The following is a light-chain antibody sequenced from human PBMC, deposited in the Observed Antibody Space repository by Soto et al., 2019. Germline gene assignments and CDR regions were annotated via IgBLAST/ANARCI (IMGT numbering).Light chain of an antibody. CDR3: SPHPPSTTRLTV. CDR2: DVS. V-gene: IGLV2-14*03. Sequence: QSVLTQPASVSGSPGQSITISCTGTSSDVGGYNYVSWYQHHPGKAPKLIIYDVSNRPSGVSIRFSGSKSDNTASLTISGLQPEDEADYHCSPHPPSTTRLTVFGPGPTVTV. J-gene: IGLJ1*01. CDR1: SSDVGGYNY.